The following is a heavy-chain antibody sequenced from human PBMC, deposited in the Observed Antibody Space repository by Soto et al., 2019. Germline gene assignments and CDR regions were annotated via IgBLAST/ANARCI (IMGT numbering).Heavy chain of an antibody. Sequence: ASVKVSCKDSGYTFTSYGISWVRQAPGQGLEWMGWISAYNGNTNYAQKLQGRVTMTTDTSTSTAYMELRSLRTDDTAVYYCARAYLLWFGDPTVDYYYYGMDVWGQGTTVTVSS. CDR3: ARAYLLWFGDPTVDYYYYGMDV. CDR2: ISAYNGNT. CDR1: GYTFTSYG. J-gene: IGHJ6*02. D-gene: IGHD3-10*01. V-gene: IGHV1-18*01.